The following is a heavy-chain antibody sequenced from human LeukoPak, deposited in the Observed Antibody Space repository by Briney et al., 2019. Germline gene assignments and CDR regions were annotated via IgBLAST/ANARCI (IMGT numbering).Heavy chain of an antibody. V-gene: IGHV3-30-3*01. D-gene: IGHD2-8*01. CDR2: ISYDGSNK. CDR1: GFTFSSYA. CDR3: AREGYCTNGVCSYYYYYYVDV. J-gene: IGHJ6*03. Sequence: GGSLRLSCAASGFTFSSYAMHWVRQAPGKGLEWVAVISYDGSNKYYADSVKGRFTISRDNSKNTLYLQMNSLRAEDTAVYYCAREGYCTNGVCSYYYYYYVDVWGKGTTVTVSS.